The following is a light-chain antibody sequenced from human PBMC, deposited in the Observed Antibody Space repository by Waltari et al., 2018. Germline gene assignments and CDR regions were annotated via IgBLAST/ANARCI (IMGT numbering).Light chain of an antibody. CDR1: ELPRKY. CDR2: EDT. V-gene: IGLV3-10*01. CDR3: YSSDSTGLRV. Sequence: SYELTQTPSVSVSPGQTARNTCSGQELPRKYAYWFQQKSVQAPRLVIYEDTKRPSGIPERFSGSSSGTVATLTITGAQVDDEADYYCYSSDSTGLRVFGGGTTVVVL. J-gene: IGLJ1*01.